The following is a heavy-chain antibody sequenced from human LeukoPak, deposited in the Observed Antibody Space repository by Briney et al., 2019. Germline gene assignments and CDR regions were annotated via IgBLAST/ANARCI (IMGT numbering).Heavy chain of an antibody. D-gene: IGHD1-7*01. J-gene: IGHJ4*02. CDR3: ATNNWNYGFDY. V-gene: IGHV3-7*01. Sequence: QPGGSLRLSCAASGFTFSSYWMSWVRQAPGKGLEWVANIKQDGSEKYYVDSVKGRFTISRDNAKNSLYLQMDSLRAEDTAVYYCATNNWNYGFDYWGQGTLVTVSS. CDR1: GFTFSSYW. CDR2: IKQDGSEK.